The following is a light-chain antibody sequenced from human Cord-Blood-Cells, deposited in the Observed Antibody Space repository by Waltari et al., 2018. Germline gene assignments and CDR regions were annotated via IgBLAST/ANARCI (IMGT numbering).Light chain of an antibody. CDR1: SSAVGSYNL. CDR2: EVS. J-gene: IGLJ3*02. Sequence: QSALTQPASVSGSPGQSITISCPGTSSAVGSYNLVPWYQQHPGKAPKLMIYEVSKRPSGVSNRFSGSKSGNTASLTISGLQAEDEADYYCCSYAGSSTFLWVFGGGTKLTVL. CDR3: CSYAGSSTFLWV. V-gene: IGLV2-23*02.